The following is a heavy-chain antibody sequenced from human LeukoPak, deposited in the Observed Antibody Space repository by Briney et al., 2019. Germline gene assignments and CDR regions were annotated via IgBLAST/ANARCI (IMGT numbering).Heavy chain of an antibody. D-gene: IGHD1-26*01. CDR3: ARDVGATPYYFDY. Sequence: GASVKVSCKASGGTFSSYAISWVRQAPGQGLESMGGIIPIFGTANYAQKFQGRVTITADESTSTAYMELSSLRSEDTAVYYCARDVGATPYYFDYWGQGTLVTVSS. V-gene: IGHV1-69*13. CDR2: IIPIFGTA. J-gene: IGHJ4*02. CDR1: GGTFSSYA.